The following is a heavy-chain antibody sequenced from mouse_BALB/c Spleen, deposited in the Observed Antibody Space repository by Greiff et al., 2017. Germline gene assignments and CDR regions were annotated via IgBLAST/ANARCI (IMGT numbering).Heavy chain of an antibody. CDR2: ILPGSGST. CDR3: TRGDYDFDY. Sequence: VMLVESGAELMKPGASVKISCKATGYTFSSYWIEWVKQRPGHGLEWIGEILPGSGSTNYNEKFKGKATFTADTSSNTAYMQLSSLTSEDSAVYYCTRGDYDFDYWGQGTTLTVSS. J-gene: IGHJ2*01. V-gene: IGHV1-9*01. CDR1: GYTFSSYW. D-gene: IGHD2-4*01.